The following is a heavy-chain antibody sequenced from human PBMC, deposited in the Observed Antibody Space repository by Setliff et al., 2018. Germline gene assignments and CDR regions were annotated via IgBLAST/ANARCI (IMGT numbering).Heavy chain of an antibody. D-gene: IGHD3-3*01. CDR3: ARVTGYYDFWSGYYIGSGWFDP. CDR2: IYYSGST. J-gene: IGHJ5*02. CDR1: GSSISSGGYY. Sequence: TSETLSLTCTVSGSSISSGGYYWSWIRQHPGKGLEWIGYIYYSGSTYYNPSLKSRVTIPVDTSKNQFSLKLSSVTAADTAVYYCARVTGYYDFWSGYYIGSGWFDPWGQGTLVTVSS. V-gene: IGHV4-31*03.